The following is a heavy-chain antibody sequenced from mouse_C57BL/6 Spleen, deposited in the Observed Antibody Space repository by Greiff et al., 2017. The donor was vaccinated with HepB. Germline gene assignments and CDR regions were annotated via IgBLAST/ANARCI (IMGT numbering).Heavy chain of an antibody. CDR2: IDPSDSYT. Sequence: QVQLQQPGAELVMPGASVKLSCKASGYTFTSYWMHWVKQRPGQGLEWIGEIDPSDSYTNYNQKFKGKSTLTVDKSSSTAYMQLSSLTSEGSAVYYCARPYYGYWGQGTTLTVSS. CDR1: GYTFTSYW. CDR3: ARPYYGY. D-gene: IGHD1-1*01. J-gene: IGHJ2*01. V-gene: IGHV1-69*01.